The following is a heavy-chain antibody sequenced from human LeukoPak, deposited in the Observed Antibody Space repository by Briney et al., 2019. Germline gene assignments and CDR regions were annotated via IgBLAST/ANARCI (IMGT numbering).Heavy chain of an antibody. CDR1: GGSISSANSY. CDR2: IYYSGST. Sequence: SETLSLTCTVSGGSISSANSYWGWIRQPPGRGLGWIGTIYYSGSTYYNPSLKSRVTISVDTSKNQFSLNLSSVTAADTAVYYCARLRGIIGTTDHFDYWGQGTLVTVSS. CDR3: ARLRGIIGTTDHFDY. J-gene: IGHJ4*02. D-gene: IGHD1-7*01. V-gene: IGHV4-39*07.